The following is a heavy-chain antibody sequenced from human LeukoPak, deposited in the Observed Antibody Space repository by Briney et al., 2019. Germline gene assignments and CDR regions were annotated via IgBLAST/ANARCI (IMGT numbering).Heavy chain of an antibody. CDR1: GYTFTSYD. CDR2: MNPNSGNT. CDR3: AGLRNYFDY. Sequence: ASVKVSCKASGYTFTSYDINWVRQATGQGPEWMGWMNPNSGNTGYAQKFQGRVTMTRNTSISTAYMELSNVRSEDTAMYYCAGLRNYFDYWGQGALVTVSS. V-gene: IGHV1-8*01. J-gene: IGHJ4*02.